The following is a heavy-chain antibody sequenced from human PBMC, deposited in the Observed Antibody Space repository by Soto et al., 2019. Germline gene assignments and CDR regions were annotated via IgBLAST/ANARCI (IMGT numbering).Heavy chain of an antibody. CDR2: IIPIFGTA. V-gene: IGHV1-69*13. Sequence: VKVSCKAYAGTVSSYAISWVLQAPGQAVQSMGGIIPIFGTANYAQKFQGRFTITADESTSTAYMELSSLRSEDTAVYYCARGCSGGSCYSKGYYYGMDVWGQGTTVTVSS. CDR3: ARGCSGGSCYSKGYYYGMDV. D-gene: IGHD2-15*01. CDR1: AGTVSSYA. J-gene: IGHJ6*02.